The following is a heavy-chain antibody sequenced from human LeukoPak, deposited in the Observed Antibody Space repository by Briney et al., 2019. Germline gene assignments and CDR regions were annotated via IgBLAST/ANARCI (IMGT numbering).Heavy chain of an antibody. CDR2: IWYDGSNK. J-gene: IGHJ4*02. CDR1: GFTFSSYG. CDR3: AKPRGSRGYSYGYVDH. Sequence: GGSLRLSCAASGFTFSSYGMHWLRQAPGKGLEWVAVIWYDGSNKYYADSVKGRFTISRDNSKNTLYLQMNSLRAEDTAVYYCAKPRGSRGYSYGYVDHWVQGTLVTVSS. D-gene: IGHD5-18*01. V-gene: IGHV3-33*06.